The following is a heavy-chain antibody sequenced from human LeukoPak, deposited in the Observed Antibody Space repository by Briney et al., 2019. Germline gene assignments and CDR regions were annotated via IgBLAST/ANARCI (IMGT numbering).Heavy chain of an antibody. CDR2: IDDSGNT. CDR1: GGSISGYY. D-gene: IGHD3-10*01. CDR3: ATSHYNAPGSPTVFDAFDF. J-gene: IGHJ3*01. Sequence: SETLSLTCTGSGGSISGYYWSWIRRPPGKGLEWIGYIDDSGNTNYNPSLKSQVTISLDKSKNQFSLKLNFVTAADPAMYYCATSHYNAPGSPTVFDAFDFWGQGKRATVSS. V-gene: IGHV4-59*01.